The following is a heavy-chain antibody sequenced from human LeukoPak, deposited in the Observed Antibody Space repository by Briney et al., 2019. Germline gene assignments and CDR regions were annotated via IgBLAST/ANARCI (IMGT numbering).Heavy chain of an antibody. CDR2: IRYDGGNE. V-gene: IGHV3-30*02. CDR3: TRLSTVSRDY. Sequence: GESLRLSCAVSGFTFNIYCMYWVRQAPGKGLEWVAFIRYDGGNEYYADSVKGRFTISRDNSKNTLYLQMNSLRPEDTAVYYCTRLSTVSRDYWGQGTLVTVSS. J-gene: IGHJ4*02. CDR1: GFTFNIYC. D-gene: IGHD4-11*01.